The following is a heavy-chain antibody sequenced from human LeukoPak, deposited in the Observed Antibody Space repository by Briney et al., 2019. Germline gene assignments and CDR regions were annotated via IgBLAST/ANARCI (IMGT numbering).Heavy chain of an antibody. D-gene: IGHD3-16*01. Sequence: GGSLRLSCAASGFTFSSYAMSWVRQAPGKGLEWVGRIKNKDEGEKTDYAAPVKGRFTISRDDSKATLFLQMNSLKMEDTGIYYCTTGIDYGGGYWGQGTLVSVSS. V-gene: IGHV3-15*05. CDR2: IKNKDEGEKT. J-gene: IGHJ4*02. CDR3: TTGIDYGGGY. CDR1: GFTFSSYA.